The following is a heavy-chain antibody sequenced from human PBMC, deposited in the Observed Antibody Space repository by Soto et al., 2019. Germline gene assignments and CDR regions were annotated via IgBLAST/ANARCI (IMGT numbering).Heavy chain of an antibody. J-gene: IGHJ4*02. CDR2: IGTAGDT. D-gene: IGHD6-13*01. CDR1: GFTFSGFN. Sequence: XGSLRLSCEASGFTFSGFNMHWVRQPTGKGLEWVSGIGTAGDTYYAVSVKGRFTISRDNAKNYLSLQMNSLRAGDMAVYFCAKSQEIGTHFFDSWGQGTQVTVSS. V-gene: IGHV3-13*01. CDR3: AKSQEIGTHFFDS.